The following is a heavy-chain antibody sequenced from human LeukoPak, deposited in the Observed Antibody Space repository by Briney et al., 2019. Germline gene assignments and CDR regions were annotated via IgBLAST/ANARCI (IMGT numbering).Heavy chain of an antibody. Sequence: GGSLRLSCAASGFTFSSYIMNWVRQAPGKGLEWVSSISSSSSYIYYADSVKGRFTISRDNAKNSLYLQMNSLRAEDTAVYYCARAPSPTIHWNFAGDYYYYGLDVWGQGTTVTVSS. V-gene: IGHV3-21*01. J-gene: IGHJ6*02. CDR3: ARAPSPTIHWNFAGDYYYYGLDV. D-gene: IGHD1-7*01. CDR2: ISSSSSYI. CDR1: GFTFSSYI.